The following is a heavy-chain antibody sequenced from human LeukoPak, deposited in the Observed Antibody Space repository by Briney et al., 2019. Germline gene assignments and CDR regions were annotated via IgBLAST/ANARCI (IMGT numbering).Heavy chain of an antibody. J-gene: IGHJ1*01. Sequence: SSETLSFTCTVSGASISSYYWSWIRQPPGKGLEWIGYIYYSGSTNYNPSLKSRVTISVDTSKNQFSLKLSSVTAADTAVYYCASLSESSGYLGFQHWGQGTLVTVSS. CDR2: IYYSGST. D-gene: IGHD3-22*01. CDR3: ASLSESSGYLGFQH. V-gene: IGHV4-59*01. CDR1: GASISSYY.